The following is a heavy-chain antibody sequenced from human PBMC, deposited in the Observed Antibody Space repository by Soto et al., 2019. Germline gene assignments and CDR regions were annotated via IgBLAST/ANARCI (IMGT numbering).Heavy chain of an antibody. J-gene: IGHJ6*02. CDR2: INPSGGST. D-gene: IGHD3-22*01. V-gene: IGHV1-46*01. CDR3: ARSDAYYYDSSGYYYALVYYYYGMDV. Sequence: ASVKVSCKASGYTFTSYYMHWVRQAPGQGLEWMGIINPSGGSTSYAQKFQGRVTMTRDTSTSTVYMELGSLRSEDTAVYYCARSDAYYYDSSGYYYALVYYYYGMDVWGQGTTVTVSS. CDR1: GYTFTSYY.